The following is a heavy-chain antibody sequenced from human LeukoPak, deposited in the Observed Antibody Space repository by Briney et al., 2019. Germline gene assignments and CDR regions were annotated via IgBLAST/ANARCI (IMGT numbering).Heavy chain of an antibody. J-gene: IGHJ4*02. V-gene: IGHV4-34*01. CDR1: GGSISGYY. CDR2: INHSGST. D-gene: IGHD3-22*01. Sequence: SETLSLTCTVSGGSISGYYWSWIRQPPGKGLEWIGEINHSGSTNYNPSLKSRVTISVDTSKNQFSLKLSSVTAADTAVYYCARGIMRSGYNYWGQGTLVTVSS. CDR3: ARGIMRSGYNY.